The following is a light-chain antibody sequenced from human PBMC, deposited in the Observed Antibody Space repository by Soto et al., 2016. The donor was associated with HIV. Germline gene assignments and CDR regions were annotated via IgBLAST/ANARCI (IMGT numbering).Light chain of an antibody. Sequence: DVVMTQSPLSLPVTLGQPASISCRSSESLLWLDKNTYLTWFHQRPGQSPRRLIYRVSNRDSGVPDRFSGSGSGNDFTLKISRVEAEDVGIYYCMQGDTLFLGRFGQGTKVEIK. J-gene: IGKJ1*01. CDR1: ESLLWLDKNTY. CDR3: MQGDTLFLGR. CDR2: RVS. V-gene: IGKV2-30*01.